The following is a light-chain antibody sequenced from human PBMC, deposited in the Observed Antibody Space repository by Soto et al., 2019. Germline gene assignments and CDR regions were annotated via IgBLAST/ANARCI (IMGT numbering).Light chain of an antibody. Sequence: DIQMTQSPSSLSASVGDRVTITCQASQDINNYVNWYQQKPGKAPKLLIFDASTLKTGVPSRFSGSGSGTDFTFSISSLHPEDIATYYCQQSSDLVSFGQGTRLEI. J-gene: IGKJ5*01. V-gene: IGKV1-33*01. CDR3: QQSSDLVS. CDR2: DAS. CDR1: QDINNY.